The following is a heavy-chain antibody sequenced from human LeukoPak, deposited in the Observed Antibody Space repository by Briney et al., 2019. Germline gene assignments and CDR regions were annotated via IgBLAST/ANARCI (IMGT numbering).Heavy chain of an antibody. Sequence: PGGSLRLSCGASGYTFVDATIDWGRQAPGKGPEWISYISSGGSVMHYADSVKGRFTISRDNVENSLYLQMHSLRVEDTAVYYCTRDLEYWGEGVLVTVSS. CDR2: ISSGGSVM. V-gene: IGHV3-48*01. J-gene: IGHJ4*02. CDR3: TRDLEY. CDR1: GYTFVDAT.